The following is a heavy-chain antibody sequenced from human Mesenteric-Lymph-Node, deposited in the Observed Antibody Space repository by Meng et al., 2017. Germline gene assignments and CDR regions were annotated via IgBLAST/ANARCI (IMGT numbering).Heavy chain of an antibody. CDR1: GYTFTSYA. Sequence: QVQLVQSGAEVKKPGASGKVSCKASGYTFTSYAMHWVRQAPGQRLEWMGWINAGNGDTKYSQNFQGRVTITRDTSASTAYMELSSLGSEDTAVYYCARVEVGITSGDYWGQGTLVTVSS. CDR2: INAGNGDT. V-gene: IGHV1-3*01. J-gene: IGHJ4*02. CDR3: ARVEVGITSGDY. D-gene: IGHD1-26*01.